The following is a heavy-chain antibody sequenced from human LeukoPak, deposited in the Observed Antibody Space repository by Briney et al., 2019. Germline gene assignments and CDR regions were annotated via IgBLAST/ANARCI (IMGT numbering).Heavy chain of an antibody. D-gene: IGHD1-1*01. Sequence: GGSLRLSCASSGFTFSSYSMNWIRQAPGKGLERVSSMTASSSHIWYADVVKGRFTISRDNAKNSLYLQMNSLTADDTGVYYCARDANWSSDNWGQGTLVTVSS. V-gene: IGHV3-21*03. CDR2: MTASSSHI. CDR3: ARDANWSSDN. J-gene: IGHJ4*02. CDR1: GFTFSSYS.